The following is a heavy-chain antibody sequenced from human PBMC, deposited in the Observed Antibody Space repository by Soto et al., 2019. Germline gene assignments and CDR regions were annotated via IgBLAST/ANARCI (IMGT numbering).Heavy chain of an antibody. CDR2: ITSSSSTI. J-gene: IGHJ5*02. CDR1: GFTFSSYS. CDR3: ARDNYNWNPLGWFDP. V-gene: IGHV3-48*02. Sequence: GGSLRLSCAASGFTFSSYSMNWVRQAPGKGLEWVSYITSSSSTIYYADSVKGRFTISRDNARNSLYLQMNSLRDEDTAVYYCARDNYNWNPLGWFDPWGQGTLVTVSS. D-gene: IGHD1-20*01.